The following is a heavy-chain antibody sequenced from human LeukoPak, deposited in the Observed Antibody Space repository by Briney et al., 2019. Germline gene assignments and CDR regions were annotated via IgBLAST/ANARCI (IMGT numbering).Heavy chain of an antibody. CDR2: ISSSSSYI. Sequence: GGSLRLSCAASGFTFSSYSMNWVRQAPGKGLEWVSSISSSSSYIYYADSVKGRFTISRDNAKNSLYLQMNSLRAEDTAVYYCARSVVVVAAIGDYYYYMDVWGKGTTVTVSS. CDR3: ARSVVVVAAIGDYYYYMDV. J-gene: IGHJ6*03. V-gene: IGHV3-21*01. CDR1: GFTFSSYS. D-gene: IGHD2-15*01.